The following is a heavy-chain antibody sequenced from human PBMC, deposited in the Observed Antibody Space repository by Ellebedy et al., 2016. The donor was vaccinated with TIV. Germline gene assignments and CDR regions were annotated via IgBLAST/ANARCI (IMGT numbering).Heavy chain of an antibody. D-gene: IGHD2-21*01. CDR3: ARDHCTSSNCYNRFYYYMDV. J-gene: IGHJ6*03. V-gene: IGHV3-7*01. CDR2: IKQDGSET. Sequence: GGSLRLXCVASGFSFGKYVMSWVRQAPGKGLEWVANIKQDGSETNYVDSVKGRFTISRDNAENSLYLQLNSLRAEDTAVYYCARDHCTSSNCYNRFYYYMDVWGKGTTVTVSS. CDR1: GFSFGKYV.